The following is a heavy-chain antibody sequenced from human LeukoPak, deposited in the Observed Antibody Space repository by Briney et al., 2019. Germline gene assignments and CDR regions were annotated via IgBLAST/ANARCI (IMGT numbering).Heavy chain of an antibody. CDR2: INPNSGGT. CDR3: ASRTIFGVALFDY. Sequence: ASVKVSRKASGYTFTGYYMHWVRQAPGQGLEWMGWINPNSGGTNYEQKFQGRVTMTRDTSISTAYMELSRLRSDDTAVYYCASRTIFGVALFDYWGQGTLVTVSS. D-gene: IGHD3-3*01. J-gene: IGHJ4*02. CDR1: GYTFTGYY. V-gene: IGHV1-2*02.